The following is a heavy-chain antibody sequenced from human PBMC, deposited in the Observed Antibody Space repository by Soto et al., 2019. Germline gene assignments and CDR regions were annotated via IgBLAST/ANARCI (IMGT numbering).Heavy chain of an antibody. D-gene: IGHD3-16*01. CDR1: GFTFSSYG. CDR2: ISYDGSNK. J-gene: IGHJ4*02. V-gene: IGHV3-30*18. CDR3: AKDLSWGQCDY. Sequence: PGGCLRLSCAASGFTFSSYGMNWVRQAPGKGLEWVAVISYDGSNKYYADSVKGRFTVSRDNAKNTLYLQMNSLRAEDTAVYYCAKDLSWGQCDYWGQGALVTVSS.